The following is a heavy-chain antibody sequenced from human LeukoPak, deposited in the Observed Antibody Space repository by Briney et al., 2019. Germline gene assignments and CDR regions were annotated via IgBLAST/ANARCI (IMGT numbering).Heavy chain of an antibody. CDR2: ISGSGGST. D-gene: IGHD1-26*01. CDR1: GFTFSSYA. V-gene: IGHV3-23*01. J-gene: IGHJ4*02. CDR3: ARNSGSYWGAYYYFDY. Sequence: GSLRLSCAASGFTFSSYAMSWVRQAPGKGLEWVSAISGSGGSTYYADSVKGRFTISRDNSKNTLYLQMNSLRAEDTAVYYCARNSGSYWGAYYYFDYWGQGTLVTVSS.